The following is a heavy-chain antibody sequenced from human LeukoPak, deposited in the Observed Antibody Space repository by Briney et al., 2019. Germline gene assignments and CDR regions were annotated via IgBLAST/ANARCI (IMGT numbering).Heavy chain of an antibody. CDR2: ISSSSSYI. D-gene: IGHD3-3*01. Sequence: GGSLRLSCAASGFTFSDYYMSWIRQAPGKGLEWVSSISSSSSYIYYADSVKGRFTISRDNAKNSLYLQMNSLRAEDTAVYYCARDQGLRGRPFTIFGSYYFDYWGQGTLVTVTS. CDR1: GFTFSDYY. J-gene: IGHJ4*02. CDR3: ARDQGLRGRPFTIFGSYYFDY. V-gene: IGHV3-11*06.